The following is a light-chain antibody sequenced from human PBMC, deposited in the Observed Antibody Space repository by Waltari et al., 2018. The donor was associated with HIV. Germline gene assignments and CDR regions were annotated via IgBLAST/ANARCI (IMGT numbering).Light chain of an antibody. CDR1: QSVSSY. CDR2: DAS. V-gene: IGKV3-11*01. Sequence: EIVLTQSPATLSLSPGERATLYCRASQSVSSYLAWYQQKPGQAPRLLIYDASNRATGIPARFSGGGSGTDFTLTISSLEPEDFAVYYCQQRSNWPPSITFGQGTRLEIK. J-gene: IGKJ5*01. CDR3: QQRSNWPPSIT.